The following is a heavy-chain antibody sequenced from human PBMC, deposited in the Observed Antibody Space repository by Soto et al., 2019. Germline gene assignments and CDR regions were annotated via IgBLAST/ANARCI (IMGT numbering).Heavy chain of an antibody. Sequence: QVQLQESGPGLVKPSGTLSLTCAVSSASISSSNWWSWVRQPPGKGLEWIEEIYHSGSTNYNPSRKRRFTISLDKSKNRFPRKLTSVTAADTDGYYCAMSTYCSGTRGGGSTSSSSYYRDVWGKGTTVTVPS. CDR2: IYHSGST. V-gene: IGHV4-4*02. CDR3: AMSTYCSGTRGGGSTSSSSYYRDV. D-gene: IGHD2-2*01. J-gene: IGHJ6*03. CDR1: SASISSSNW.